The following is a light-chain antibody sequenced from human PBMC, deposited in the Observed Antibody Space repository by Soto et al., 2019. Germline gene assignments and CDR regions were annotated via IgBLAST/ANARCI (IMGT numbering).Light chain of an antibody. CDR2: GAS. V-gene: IGKV1-9*01. J-gene: IGKJ1*01. CDR3: QKKDTAPT. CDR1: QSINSV. Sequence: EIQLTQSPSFLSTVLTDRFTIISRASQSINSVFAWYQQEPGKAPXXLSEGASTLHNGVPSRLSGSGSGTEFTLTISRLQHEDVARYYCQKKDTAPTFGPGTKVEIK.